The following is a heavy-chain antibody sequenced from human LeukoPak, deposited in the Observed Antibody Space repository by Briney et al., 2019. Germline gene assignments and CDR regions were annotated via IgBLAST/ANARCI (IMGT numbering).Heavy chain of an antibody. CDR2: ISNSDGNT. CDR1: GFTFSSYA. D-gene: IGHD1-1*01. V-gene: IGHV3-23*01. CDR3: AKATGTLGN. Sequence: GGSLRLSCAASGFTFSSYAMSWVRQAPGKGLEGVSTISNSDGNTYYADSVKGRFTISRDNSKNTLYPQMNSLTAEDTAIYYCAKATGTLGNWGQGTLVTVSS. J-gene: IGHJ4*02.